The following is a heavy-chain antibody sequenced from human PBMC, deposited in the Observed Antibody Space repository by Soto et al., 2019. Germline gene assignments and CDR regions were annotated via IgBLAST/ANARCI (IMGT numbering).Heavy chain of an antibody. CDR2: IYYSGST. D-gene: IGHD2-15*01. Sequence: SETLSLTCTVSGGSISSGGYYWSWIRQHPGKGLEWIGYIYYSGSTYYNPSLKSRVTISVDTSKNQFSLKLSSVTAADTAVYYCARDKRSWSENWFDPWGQGTLVTVSS. J-gene: IGHJ5*02. CDR3: ARDKRSWSENWFDP. CDR1: GGSISSGGYY. V-gene: IGHV4-31*03.